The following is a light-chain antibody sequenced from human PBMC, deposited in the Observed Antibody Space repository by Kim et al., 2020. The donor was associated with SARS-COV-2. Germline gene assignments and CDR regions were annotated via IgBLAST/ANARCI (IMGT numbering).Light chain of an antibody. CDR1: SSNSGSYV. CDR2: GND. CDR3: ASWDDSLNGL. Sequence: PGQRVTFSCSRSSSNSGSYVGNWYQQFPGKAPQLLIYGNDQRPSVVPDRFSATKSGTAASLAISGLQSEDEADYYCASWDDSLNGLFGGGTQLTVL. J-gene: IGLJ2*01. V-gene: IGLV1-44*01.